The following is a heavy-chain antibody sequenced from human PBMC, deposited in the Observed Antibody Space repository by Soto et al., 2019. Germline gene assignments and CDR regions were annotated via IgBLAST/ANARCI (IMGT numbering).Heavy chain of an antibody. CDR3: ASSLDYYYYGMDV. CDR1: GYTFTGCY. J-gene: IGHJ6*02. V-gene: IGHV1-2*04. Sequence: ASVKVSCKASGYTFTGCYMHWVRQAPGQGLECMGWINPNSGGTNYAQKFQGWVTMTRDTSISTAYMELSRLRSDDTAVYYCASSLDYYYYGMDVWGQGTTVTVSS. CDR2: INPNSGGT.